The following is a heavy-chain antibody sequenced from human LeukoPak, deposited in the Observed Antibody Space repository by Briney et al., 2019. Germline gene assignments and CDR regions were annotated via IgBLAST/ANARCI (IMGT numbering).Heavy chain of an antibody. CDR3: ARRTTYSSSSSDY. CDR1: GYSFTGYY. J-gene: IGHJ4*02. Sequence: GASVTVSCKASGYSFTGYYMHWVRQAPGQGLEWMGWINPNGDVTNYAQKFQGRVTMTRDTSTNTAYMELSSLTSDDTAIYYCARRTTYSSSSSDYWGQGTLVTVSS. V-gene: IGHV1-2*02. CDR2: INPNGDVT. D-gene: IGHD6-6*01.